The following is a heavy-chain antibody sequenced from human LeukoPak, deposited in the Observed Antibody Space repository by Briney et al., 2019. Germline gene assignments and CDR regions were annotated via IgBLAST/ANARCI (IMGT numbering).Heavy chain of an antibody. D-gene: IGHD1-26*01. CDR2: IYPGDSDT. J-gene: IGHJ4*02. Sequence: GESLKISCKGPGYSLTTYWIGWVRQMPGKGLEWMGIIYPGDSDTRYSPSFQGQVTISADKSISTAYLQWSSLKASDTAMYYCASMYSRSYRWDYWGQGTLVTVSS. CDR3: ASMYSRSYRWDY. V-gene: IGHV5-51*01. CDR1: GYSLTTYW.